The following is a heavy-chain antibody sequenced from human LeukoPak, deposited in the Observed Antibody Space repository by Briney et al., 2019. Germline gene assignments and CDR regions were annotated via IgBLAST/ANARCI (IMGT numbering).Heavy chain of an antibody. V-gene: IGHV4-38-2*02. J-gene: IGHJ4*02. CDR3: ARVLDYYGSGSRDFDY. Sequence: PSETLSLTCTVSGGSISSYYWGWIRQPPGKGLEWIGSMYHSGNANYNPSLKSRVTMSADTSKNQFSLKLTSVTAADTAVYYCARVLDYYGSGSRDFDYWGQGILVTVSS. D-gene: IGHD3-10*01. CDR1: GGSISSYY. CDR2: MYHSGNA.